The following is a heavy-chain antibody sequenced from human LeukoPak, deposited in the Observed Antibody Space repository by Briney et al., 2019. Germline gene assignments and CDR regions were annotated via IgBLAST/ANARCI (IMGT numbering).Heavy chain of an antibody. J-gene: IGHJ4*02. CDR1: GFDFNNYG. CDR2: MWHDGSNR. D-gene: IGHD6-13*01. CDR3: ARPTIAAAGNFEY. Sequence: GGSLRVSCAASGFDFNNYGMHWVRQAPGKGLEWVGIMWHDGSNRYYADSVKGRFTISRDNAKNSLYLQVNSLRAEDTAVYYCARPTIAAAGNFEYWGQGTLVTVSS. V-gene: IGHV3-33*03.